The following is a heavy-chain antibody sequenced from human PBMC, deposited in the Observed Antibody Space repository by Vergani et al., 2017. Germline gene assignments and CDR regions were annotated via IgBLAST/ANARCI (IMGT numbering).Heavy chain of an antibody. CDR2: IYSGGST. D-gene: IGHD2-2*03. CDR1: GFTVSSNY. CDR3: ARDSGYCSSTSCRGGYYYMDV. Sequence: EVQLVESGGGLVKPGGSLRLSCEASGFTVSSNYMSWVRQAPGKGLEWVSVIYSGGSTYYADSVKGRFTISRHNSKNTLYLQMNSLRAEDTAVYYCARDSGYCSSTSCRGGYYYMDVWGKGTTVTVSS. V-gene: IGHV3-53*04. J-gene: IGHJ6*03.